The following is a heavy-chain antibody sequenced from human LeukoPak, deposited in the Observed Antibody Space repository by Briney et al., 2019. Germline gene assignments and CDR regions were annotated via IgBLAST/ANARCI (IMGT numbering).Heavy chain of an antibody. CDR1: GFTFSSYA. D-gene: IGHD6-19*01. CDR3: AKVGAVAGPTLYYFDY. V-gene: IGHV3-23*01. J-gene: IGHJ4*02. Sequence: GGSLRLSCAASGFTFSSYAIGWVRQAPGKGLEWVSAISGSGGSTYYADSVKGRFTISRDNSKNTLYLQMNSLRAEDTAVYYCAKVGAVAGPTLYYFDYWGQGTLVTVSS. CDR2: ISGSGGST.